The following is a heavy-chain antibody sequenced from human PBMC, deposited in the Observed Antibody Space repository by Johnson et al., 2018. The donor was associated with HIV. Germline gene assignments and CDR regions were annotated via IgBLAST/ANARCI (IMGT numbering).Heavy chain of an antibody. CDR1: GFTFSSYA. J-gene: IGHJ3*02. V-gene: IGHV3-30*04. CDR3: AKDELGMGIGGAFDI. Sequence: QVQLVESGGGVVQPGRSLRLSCAASGFTFSSYAMHWVRQAPGKGLEWVAIISYDGSNKYYADSVKGRFTISRDNSKNTLYLQLNSLRAEDTAVYYCAKDELGMGIGGAFDIWGQGTMVTVSS. D-gene: IGHD3-3*01. CDR2: ISYDGSNK.